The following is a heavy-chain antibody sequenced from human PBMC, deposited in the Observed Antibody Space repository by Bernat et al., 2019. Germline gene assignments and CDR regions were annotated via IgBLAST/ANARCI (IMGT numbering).Heavy chain of an antibody. CDR1: GGPLSSYY. Sequence: VQLQESGPGLVKPSETPSLPRPVSGGPLSSYYWSWVRPPPEKGLEYLGYIHYAGRTNYNPSLKSRVTVLLDTSKNQLSLKLSSVTAADTAGYYCARSGHGSGMVWGQGTLVTVSS. J-gene: IGHJ4*02. CDR2: IHYAGRT. V-gene: IGHV4-59*12. CDR3: ARSGHGSGMV. D-gene: IGHD3-10*01.